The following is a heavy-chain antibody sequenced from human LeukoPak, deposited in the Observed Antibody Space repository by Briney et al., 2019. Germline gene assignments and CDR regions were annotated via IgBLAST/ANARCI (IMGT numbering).Heavy chain of an antibody. D-gene: IGHD5-24*01. J-gene: IGHJ4*02. CDR1: GGTFSSYA. CDR3: AKRAGDDYNLGGYFDY. Sequence: SVKVSCKASGGTFSSYAISWVRQAPGQGLEWMGGIIPLFGTPNYAQKFQGRVTITADESTSTAYMELSNLRSEDTAVYYCAKRAGDDYNLGGYFDYWGQGTLVTVSS. V-gene: IGHV1-69*13. CDR2: IIPLFGTP.